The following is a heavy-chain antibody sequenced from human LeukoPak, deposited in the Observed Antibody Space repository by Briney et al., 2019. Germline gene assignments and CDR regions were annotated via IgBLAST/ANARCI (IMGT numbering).Heavy chain of an antibody. CDR2: INPSGGST. J-gene: IGHJ3*02. D-gene: IGHD4-17*01. CDR1: GYTFTSYY. V-gene: IGHV1-46*01. Sequence: GASAKVSCKASGYTFTSYYMHWVRQAPGQGLEWMGIINPSGGSTSYAQKFQGRVTMTRDTSTSTVYMELSSLRSEDTAVYCCAFIVTTRAHDAFDIWGQGTMVTVSS. CDR3: AFIVTTRAHDAFDI.